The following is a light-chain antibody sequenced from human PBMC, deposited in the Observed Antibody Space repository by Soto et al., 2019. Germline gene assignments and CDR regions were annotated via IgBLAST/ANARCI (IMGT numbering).Light chain of an antibody. CDR3: SSYTSSSTLI. J-gene: IGLJ2*01. V-gene: IGLV2-14*01. CDR2: GVT. CDR1: SSDVGDYYD. Sequence: QSALTQPASVSGSPGQSITISCSGTSSDVGDYYDVSWYQQHPGKAPKLLIYGVTDRPSGVSHRFSGSRSDSAASLTISGLQAEDAAGYYCSSYTSSSTLIFGGGTKLTVL.